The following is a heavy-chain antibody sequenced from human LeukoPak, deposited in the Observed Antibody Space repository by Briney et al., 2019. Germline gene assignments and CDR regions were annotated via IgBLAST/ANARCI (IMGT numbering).Heavy chain of an antibody. CDR2: IKLDGSEK. J-gene: IGHJ4*02. CDR3: ARDQYDTWSRRGNFDS. CDR1: GFTFGKYW. V-gene: IGHV3-7*03. D-gene: IGHD3/OR15-3a*01. Sequence: GGSLRLSCVASGFTFGKYWMSWVRQAPGKGLEWVANIKLDGSEKNYVDSVKGRFTISRDNTKNSLYLQMNSLRAEDTAVFYCARDQYDTWSRRGNFDSWGQGTLVFVSS.